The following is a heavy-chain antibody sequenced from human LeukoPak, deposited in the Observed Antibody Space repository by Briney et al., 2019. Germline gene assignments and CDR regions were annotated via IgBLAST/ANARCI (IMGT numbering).Heavy chain of an antibody. Sequence: SETLSLTCTVSGGSISSYYWSWIRQPPGKGLEWIGYIYYSGSTNYNPSLKSRVTISVDTSKNQFSLKLSSLTAADTAVYYCASMTLTEYYFDYWGQGTLVTVSS. D-gene: IGHD3-16*01. CDR2: IYYSGST. V-gene: IGHV4-59*01. CDR3: ASMTLTEYYFDY. J-gene: IGHJ4*02. CDR1: GGSISSYY.